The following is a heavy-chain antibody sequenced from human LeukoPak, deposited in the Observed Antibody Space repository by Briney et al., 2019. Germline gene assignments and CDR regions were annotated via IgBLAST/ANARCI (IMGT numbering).Heavy chain of an antibody. V-gene: IGHV4-34*01. D-gene: IGHD3-22*01. CDR2: INHSGST. CDR1: GGSFSGYY. J-gene: IGHJ1*01. CDR3: ALTVDYDSSGYYYEVQH. Sequence: PSETLSLTCAVYGGSFSGYYWSWIRQPPGKGLEWIGEINHSGSTNYNPSLKSRVTISVDTSKNQFSLKLSSVTAVDTAVYYCALTVDYDSSGYYYEVQHWGQGTLVAVSS.